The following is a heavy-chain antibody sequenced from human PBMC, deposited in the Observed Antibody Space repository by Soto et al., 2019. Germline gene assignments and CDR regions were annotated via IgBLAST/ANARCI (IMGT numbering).Heavy chain of an antibody. V-gene: IGHV3-30*03. J-gene: IGHJ3*02. CDR3: AVTKGSLGAFDI. D-gene: IGHD2-8*01. CDR1: GFAFSSYG. CDR2: ISYDGSNK. Sequence: QVQLVESGGGVVQPGRSLRLSCAAYGFAFSSYGMHWVRQAPGKGLEWVAVISYDGSNKYYADSVKGRFTISRDNSKNTLYLQMNSLRAEDTAVYYCAVTKGSLGAFDIWGQGTMVTVSS.